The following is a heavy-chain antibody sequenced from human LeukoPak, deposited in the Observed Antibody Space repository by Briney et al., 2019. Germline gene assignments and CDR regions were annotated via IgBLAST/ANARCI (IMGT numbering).Heavy chain of an antibody. D-gene: IGHD5-18*01. V-gene: IGHV3-74*01. CDR1: GFTFNTYW. Sequence: GGSLRLSCAASGFTFNTYWMHWVRQVPGEGPVWVAHILNDGGSTSYADSVKGRFIISRDNAKNTLSLQMNSLRAEDTAVYYCVRHNYGYDYWGQGTPVTVSS. CDR2: ILNDGGST. CDR3: VRHNYGYDY. J-gene: IGHJ4*02.